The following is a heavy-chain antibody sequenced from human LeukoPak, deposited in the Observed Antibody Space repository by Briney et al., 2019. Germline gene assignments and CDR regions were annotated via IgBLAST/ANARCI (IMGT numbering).Heavy chain of an antibody. CDR1: GGSIGSYY. V-gene: IGHV4-4*07. CDR2: IYTSGST. CDR3: ASHYYDSSGYYYEVDI. Sequence: SETLSLTCTVSGGSIGSYYWSWIRQPAGKGLEWIGRIYTSGSTNYNPSLKSRVTMSVDTSKNQFSLKLSSVTAADTAVHYCASHYYDSSGYYYEVDIWGQGTMVTVSS. J-gene: IGHJ3*02. D-gene: IGHD3-22*01.